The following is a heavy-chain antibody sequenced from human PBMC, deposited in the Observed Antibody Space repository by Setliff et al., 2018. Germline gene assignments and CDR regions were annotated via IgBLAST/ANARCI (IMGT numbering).Heavy chain of an antibody. D-gene: IGHD6-13*01. Sequence: SVKVSCKASGGTFGSSALSWVRQAPGQGLEWMGGIIPMFDTGIYAEKFQGRVTLSADESTSTVYMELTRLRPEDTAIYYCARAPYGSSWYGYYYYYMDVWGKGTTVTVS. CDR1: GGTFGSSA. CDR2: IIPMFDTG. J-gene: IGHJ6*03. V-gene: IGHV1-69*13. CDR3: ARAPYGSSWYGYYYYYMDV.